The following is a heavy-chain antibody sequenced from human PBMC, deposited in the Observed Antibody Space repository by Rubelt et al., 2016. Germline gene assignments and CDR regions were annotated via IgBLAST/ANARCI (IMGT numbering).Heavy chain of an antibody. CDR3: ARVIAAREDYNWFDP. J-gene: IGHJ5*02. D-gene: IGHD6-6*01. CDR2: INTNTGNP. CDR1: GYTFTSYA. Sequence: QVQLVQSGAEVKKPGASVKVSCKASGYTFTSYAMNWVRQAPGQGLEWMGWINTNTGNPTYAQGFTGRFVFSLETAVSTAYLQISSLKAEDTAVYYCARVIAAREDYNWFDPWGQGTLVTVSS. V-gene: IGHV7-4-1*02.